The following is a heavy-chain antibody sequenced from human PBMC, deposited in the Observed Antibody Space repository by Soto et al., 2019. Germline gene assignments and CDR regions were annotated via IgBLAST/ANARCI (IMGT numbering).Heavy chain of an antibody. CDR1: GFAFSSYG. Sequence: GGSLRLSCAASGFAFSSYGMHWVRQAPGKGLEWVAVISYDGSNKYYADSVKGRFTISRDNSKNTLYLQMNSLRAEDTAVYYCAKGVLSYYYGMDVWGQGTTVTVSS. J-gene: IGHJ6*02. CDR2: ISYDGSNK. V-gene: IGHV3-30*18. D-gene: IGHD6-6*01. CDR3: AKGVLSYYYGMDV.